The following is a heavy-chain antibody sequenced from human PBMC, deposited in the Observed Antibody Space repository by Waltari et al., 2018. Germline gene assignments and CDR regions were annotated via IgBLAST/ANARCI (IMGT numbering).Heavy chain of an antibody. V-gene: IGHV4-39*07. CDR1: GGSISSSSYY. J-gene: IGHJ6*04. Sequence: QLQLQESGPGLVKPSETLSLTCTVSGGSISSSSYYWGWIRQPPGKGLEWIGSIYYSGSTYYNPSLKSRVTISVDTSKNQFSLKLSSVTAADTAVYYCIRFHMELYMDVWGKGATVTVSS. D-gene: IGHD1-26*01. CDR3: IRFHMELYMDV. CDR2: IYYSGST.